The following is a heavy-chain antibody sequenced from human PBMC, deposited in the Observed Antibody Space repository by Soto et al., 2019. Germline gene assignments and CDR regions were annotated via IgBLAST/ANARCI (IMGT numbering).Heavy chain of an antibody. D-gene: IGHD5-18*01. CDR3: AKLTVDTNMVDNF. J-gene: IGHJ4*02. V-gene: IGHV3-30*18. CDR1: GFTFSSYG. CDR2: ISYDGSNK. Sequence: GGSLRLSCAASGFTFSSYGMHWVRQVPGKGLEWVAVISYDGSNKYYADSVKGRFTISRGNSKNSLFLQMNSLRAEDTAIYYCAKLTVDTNMVDNFWGQGTLVTVS.